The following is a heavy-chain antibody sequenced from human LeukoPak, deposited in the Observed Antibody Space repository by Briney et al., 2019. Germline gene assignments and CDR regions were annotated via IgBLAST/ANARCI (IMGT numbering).Heavy chain of an antibody. CDR3: ARVYSGYDLPGSLANYYFDY. Sequence: SETLSLTCTVSGGSISSYYWSWLRQPAGKGLEWLGRFYSGGGTDYNPSLKSRVTMSVDTSKNQFSLKLSSVTAADTAVYYCARVYSGYDLPGSLANYYFDYGGQGTLVTVSA. CDR1: GGSISSYY. CDR2: FYSGGGT. D-gene: IGHD5-12*01. J-gene: IGHJ4*02. V-gene: IGHV4-4*07.